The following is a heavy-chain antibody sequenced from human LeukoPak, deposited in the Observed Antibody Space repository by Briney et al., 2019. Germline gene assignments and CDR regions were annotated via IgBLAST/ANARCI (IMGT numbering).Heavy chain of an antibody. Sequence: TGGSLRLSCAASGFTFSDHWMNWVRQAPGKGLEWVANINQDGSEKYYVDSVKGRFTISRDNAKNSLYLQVGSLRAEDTAVYYCARALYGYGSHYMDVWGKGTTVTVSS. CDR2: INQDGSEK. CDR1: GFTFSDHW. J-gene: IGHJ6*03. D-gene: IGHD2-2*02. CDR3: ARALYGYGSHYMDV. V-gene: IGHV3-7*01.